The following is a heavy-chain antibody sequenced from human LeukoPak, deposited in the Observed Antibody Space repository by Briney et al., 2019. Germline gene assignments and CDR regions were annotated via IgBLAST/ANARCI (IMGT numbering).Heavy chain of an antibody. CDR2: INPNSGGT. CDR1: GYTFTGYY. CDR3: ARGEETGGSYYAYFDY. D-gene: IGHD1-26*01. J-gene: IGHJ4*02. V-gene: IGHV1-2*02. Sequence: ASVKVSCKASGYTFTGYYMHWVRQAPGQGLEWMGWINPNSGGTNYAQKFQGRVTMTRDTSISTAYMEQSRLRSDDTAVYYCARGEETGGSYYAYFDYWGQGTLVTVSS.